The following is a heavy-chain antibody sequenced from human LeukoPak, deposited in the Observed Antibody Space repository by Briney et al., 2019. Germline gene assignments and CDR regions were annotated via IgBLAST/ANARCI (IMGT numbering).Heavy chain of an antibody. Sequence: GASVKVSCKASGGTFSSYAISWVRQAPGQGLEWMGGIIPIFGTANYAQKFQGRVTITADKSTSTAYMELSSLRSEDTAVYYCARAPPDYYYHMDVWGKGTTVTVSS. CDR2: IIPIFGTA. CDR3: ARAPPDYYYHMDV. V-gene: IGHV1-69*06. D-gene: IGHD1-14*01. J-gene: IGHJ6*03. CDR1: GGTFSSYA.